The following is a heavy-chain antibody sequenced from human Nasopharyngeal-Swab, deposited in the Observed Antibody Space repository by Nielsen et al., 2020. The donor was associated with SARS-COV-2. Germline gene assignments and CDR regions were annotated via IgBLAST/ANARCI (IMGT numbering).Heavy chain of an antibody. J-gene: IGHJ4*02. Sequence: WIRQHTGKGLEWVSSISSSSTYIYYADSVKGRFTVSRDNAKNSLYLQMSSLRTEDAAVYYCARSPYYDFWSGYYTRFDYWGRGTLVTVSS. D-gene: IGHD3-3*01. CDR2: ISSSSTYI. V-gene: IGHV3-21*01. CDR3: ARSPYYDFWSGYYTRFDY.